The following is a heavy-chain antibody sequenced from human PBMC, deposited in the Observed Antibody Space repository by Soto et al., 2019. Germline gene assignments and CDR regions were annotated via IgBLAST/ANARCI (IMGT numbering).Heavy chain of an antibody. D-gene: IGHD5-18*01. CDR2: IYWDDDE. Sequence: QITLKESGPTLVRPTQTLTLTCSFSGFSLTTRGVGVGWIRQPPGKALEWLALIYWDDDEGYSPSLKSRLTITKDTTKNHVVLTMNNMDPVDTAKYYCAHRPRGFSYHFDYWGQGTLVTVSS. V-gene: IGHV2-5*02. J-gene: IGHJ4*02. CDR1: GFSLTTRGVG. CDR3: AHRPRGFSYHFDY.